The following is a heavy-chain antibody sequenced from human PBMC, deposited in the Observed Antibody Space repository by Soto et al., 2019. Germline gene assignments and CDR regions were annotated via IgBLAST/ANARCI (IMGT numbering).Heavy chain of an antibody. Sequence: EVHLVESGGGSVEPGGSLRLSCTASGFTFNGAWMNWVRQAPGKGLEWVGGVKSKVDGGSIDYSAPVRGRFTISRDDSRGMLDLQMNSLSAEDSARYYCSADLPDWGAYAFDYWGQGTLVTFSS. CDR1: GFTFNGAW. CDR3: SADLPDWGAYAFDY. V-gene: IGHV3-15*07. CDR2: VKSKVDGGSI. D-gene: IGHD3-16*01. J-gene: IGHJ4*02.